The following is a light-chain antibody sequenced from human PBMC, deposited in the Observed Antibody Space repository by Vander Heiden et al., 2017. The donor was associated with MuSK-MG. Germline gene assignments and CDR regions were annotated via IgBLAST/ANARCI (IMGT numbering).Light chain of an antibody. V-gene: IGKV3-20*01. CDR3: RQDGVSTWT. J-gene: IGKJ1*01. CDR1: QFITNNY. CDR2: GVT. Sequence: EIVLTQSPGTLSLSPGERGTLSCRASQFITNNYLAWYQQKPGQAPRLLIYGVTGRATGVPDRFSGSWSGTDFTLTISRVEPEDSAVYYCRQDGVSTWTFGQGTKVEVK.